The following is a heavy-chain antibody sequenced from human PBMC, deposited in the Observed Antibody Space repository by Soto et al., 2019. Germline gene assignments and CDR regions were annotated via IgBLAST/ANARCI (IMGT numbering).Heavy chain of an antibody. J-gene: IGHJ5*02. V-gene: IGHV1-2*02. Sequence: QVRLVQSGAEMKKPGASVIVSCRTSGYTFTGYHIHWVRQAPGQGLEWMGWINPHSGGTNYAQEFRGRVTMTRDTSISTAYMEVNSLRSDDTAVYYCARGCSGGTCFLFDIWGQGTLVTVTS. CDR1: GYTFTGYH. CDR2: INPHSGGT. CDR3: ARGCSGGTCFLFDI. D-gene: IGHD2-15*01.